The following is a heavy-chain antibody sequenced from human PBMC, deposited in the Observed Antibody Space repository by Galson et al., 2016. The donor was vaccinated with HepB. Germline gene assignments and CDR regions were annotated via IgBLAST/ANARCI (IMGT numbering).Heavy chain of an antibody. V-gene: IGHV3-23*01. J-gene: IGHJ4*02. CDR1: GFTFRNYG. CDR3: VKDGPANGWSDFEY. CDR2: VDNSGDGT. D-gene: IGHD6-19*01. Sequence: SLRLSCAASGFTFRNYGMTWVRQAPGKGLEWVSIVDNSGDGTYYADSVKGRFTISRDNSKNTLYLQMNSLRAEDTAVYYCVKDGPANGWSDFEYWGQGSLGTVS.